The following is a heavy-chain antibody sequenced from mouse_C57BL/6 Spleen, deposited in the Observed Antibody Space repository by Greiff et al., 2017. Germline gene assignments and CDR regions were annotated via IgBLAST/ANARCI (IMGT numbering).Heavy chain of an antibody. V-gene: IGHV10-3*01. Sequence: DVKLVESGGGLVQPKGSLKLSCAASGFTFNTYAMHWVRQAPGKGLEWVARIRSKSSNYATYYADSVKDRFTISRDDSQSMLYLQMNNLKTEDTAMYYCVRGLGYDYSYAMDYWGQGTSVTVSS. CDR2: IRSKSSNYAT. J-gene: IGHJ4*01. D-gene: IGHD2-4*01. CDR1: GFTFNTYA. CDR3: VRGLGYDYSYAMDY.